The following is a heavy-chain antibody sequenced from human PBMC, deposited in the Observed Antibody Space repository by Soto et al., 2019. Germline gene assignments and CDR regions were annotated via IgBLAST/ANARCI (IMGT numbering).Heavy chain of an antibody. CDR3: ARTRRYCSSTSCRTSPLDAFDI. Sequence: ESGPTLVNPTQTLTLTCTFSGFSLSTSGMCVSWIRQPPGKALEWLALIDWDDDKYYSTSLKTRLTISKDTSKNQVVLTMTNMDPVDTATYYCARTRRYCSSTSCRTSPLDAFDIWGQGTMVTVSS. V-gene: IGHV2-70*01. J-gene: IGHJ3*02. CDR2: IDWDDDK. CDR1: GFSLSTSGMC. D-gene: IGHD2-2*01.